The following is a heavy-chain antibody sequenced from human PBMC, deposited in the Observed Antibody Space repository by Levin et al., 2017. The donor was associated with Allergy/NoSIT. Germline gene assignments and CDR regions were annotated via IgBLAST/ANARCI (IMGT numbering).Heavy chain of an antibody. CDR3: AKRGYCSGNTCQSHDAIDV. D-gene: IGHD2-15*01. J-gene: IGHJ3*01. CDR2: IVFDGNDQ. Sequence: PSGGSLRLSCAASGFQFSLYGMHWVRQAPGKGLEWVALIVFDGNDQYYADSVKGRFTISRDNSKNTLYLQMSSLRENDTAIYYCAKRGYCSGNTCQSHDAIDVWGQGTLVMVSS. CDR1: GFQFSLYG. V-gene: IGHV3-30*18.